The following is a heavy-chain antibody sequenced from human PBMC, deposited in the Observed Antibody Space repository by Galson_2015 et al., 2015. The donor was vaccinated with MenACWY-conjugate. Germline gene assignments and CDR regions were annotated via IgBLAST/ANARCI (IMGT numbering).Heavy chain of an antibody. CDR1: GFPFNTYY. J-gene: IGHJ6*03. D-gene: IGHD3-3*01. CDR3: ARGIQLRFLEPPYYLDV. V-gene: IGHV3-11*06. Sequence: SLRLSCAASGFPFNTYYINFIRQAPGKGLEWIAYIDRSGAKTHYADSVKGRFNVSRDNTQNVLFLPMTSLTVEDTAVYYCARGIQLRFLEPPYYLDVWGRGTTVIVSS. CDR2: IDRSGAKT.